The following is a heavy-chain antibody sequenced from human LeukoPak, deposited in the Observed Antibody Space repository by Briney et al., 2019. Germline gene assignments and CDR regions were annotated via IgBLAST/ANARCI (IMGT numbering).Heavy chain of an antibody. J-gene: IGHJ6*02. CDR3: ARVSQGTTYYYYGMDV. V-gene: IGHV1-18*01. CDR2: ISAYNGNT. D-gene: IGHD1-7*01. Sequence: GASVKVSCKASGYTFTSYGISWVRQAPGQGLEWMGWISAYNGNTNYAQKLQGRVTMTTDTSTSTAYMELSSLRSEDTAVYYCARVSQGTTYYYYGMDVWGQGTTVTVSS. CDR1: GYTFTSYG.